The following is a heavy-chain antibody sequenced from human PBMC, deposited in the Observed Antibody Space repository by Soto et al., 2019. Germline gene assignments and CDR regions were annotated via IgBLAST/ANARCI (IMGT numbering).Heavy chain of an antibody. D-gene: IGHD1-20*01. CDR1: GGSVSSGNYY. CDR2: IYYTGST. CDR3: VRHAAFSSIRCFPGYFDL. V-gene: IGHV4-61*01. Sequence: PSETLSLTCTVSGGSVSSGNYYWSWIRQPPGKGLEWIGFIYYTGSTSYNPSLKSRVTISMDTSKNQFSLKLTSVTAADTAVYYCVRHAAFSSIRCFPGYFDLCGRGTLVPVSS. J-gene: IGHJ2*01.